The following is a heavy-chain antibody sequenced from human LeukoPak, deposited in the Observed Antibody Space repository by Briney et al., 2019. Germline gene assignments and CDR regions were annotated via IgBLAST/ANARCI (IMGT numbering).Heavy chain of an antibody. CDR2: ISSSTSTI. Sequence: PGGSLRLSCAASGFTFSTYSMNWVRQAPGKGLEWVSYISSSTSTIYYADSVKGRFTISRDNAKNSLYLQINSLRAEDTAVYYCARVLPYDYINRFERWGQGTLVTVSS. J-gene: IGHJ5*02. CDR1: GFTFSTYS. D-gene: IGHD4-11*01. CDR3: ARVLPYDYINRFER. V-gene: IGHV3-48*01.